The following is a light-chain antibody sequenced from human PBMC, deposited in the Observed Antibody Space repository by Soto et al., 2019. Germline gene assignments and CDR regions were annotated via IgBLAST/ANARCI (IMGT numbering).Light chain of an antibody. CDR3: SSYAGTKNLL. J-gene: IGLJ2*01. Sequence: QSALTQPPSASGSPGQSVTISCTGTSSDVGGYNSVSWYQQHPGKAPKLMIYEVSKRPSGVPDRLSASKSDNTASLTVSGLQAEDEADYYCSSYAGTKNLLFGGGTKLTVL. V-gene: IGLV2-8*01. CDR1: SSDVGGYNS. CDR2: EVS.